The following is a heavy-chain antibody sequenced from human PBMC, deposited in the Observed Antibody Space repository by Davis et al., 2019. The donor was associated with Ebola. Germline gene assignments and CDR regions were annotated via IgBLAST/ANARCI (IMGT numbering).Heavy chain of an antibody. J-gene: IGHJ6*02. Sequence: MPSETLSLTCTVSGGSISSSSYYWGCIRQPPGKGLEWIGTIYYSGSTYYNPSLKSRVTISVDTSKNQVSLKLSSVTAADTAVYYCARYPGMAAAGTGYYYGMDVWGQGTTVTVSS. CDR1: GGSISSSSYY. D-gene: IGHD6-13*01. CDR3: ARYPGMAAAGTGYYYGMDV. CDR2: IYYSGST. V-gene: IGHV4-39*01.